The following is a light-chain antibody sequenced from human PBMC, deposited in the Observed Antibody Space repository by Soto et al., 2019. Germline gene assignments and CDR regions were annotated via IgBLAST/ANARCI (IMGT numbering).Light chain of an antibody. V-gene: IGKV1-5*03. CDR1: QSISSW. CDR2: KAS. Sequence: DIQMTQSPSPLAASVGDRVTITCRASQSISSWLAWDQQKPGKAPKLLLYKASSLESGVPSRFSGSRSGTEFTLTTSSLQPDDFANYCFQQYESYPSTLGQGTRLEI. J-gene: IGKJ5*01. CDR3: QQYESYPST.